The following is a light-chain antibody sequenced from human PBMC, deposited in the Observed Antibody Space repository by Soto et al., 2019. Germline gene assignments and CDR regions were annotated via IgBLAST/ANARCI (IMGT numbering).Light chain of an antibody. CDR2: KAS. Sequence: DIQMTQSPSTLSASVGDRVTITCRASQSISNWLAWYQQKPGKAPKLQIYKASNLKSAVPSRFSGSGSGTEFNRTISSLQPDEFATYYCQQYNTYPLSFGGGTKVEIK. J-gene: IGKJ4*01. CDR1: QSISNW. CDR3: QQYNTYPLS. V-gene: IGKV1-5*03.